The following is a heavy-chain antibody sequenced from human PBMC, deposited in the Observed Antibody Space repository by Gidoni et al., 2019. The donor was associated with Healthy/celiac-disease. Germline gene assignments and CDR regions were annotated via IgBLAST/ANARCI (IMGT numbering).Heavy chain of an antibody. V-gene: IGHV3-30*18. CDR2: ISYDGSNK. Sequence: QVQLVESGGGVVQPGRSLRLSCAASGFTFSSYGMHWVRQAPGKGLEWVAVISYDGSNKYYADSVKGRFTISRDNSKNTLYLQMNSLRAEDTAVYYCAKDLWVIAAADHDYFDYWGQGTLVTVSS. CDR1: GFTFSSYG. J-gene: IGHJ4*02. CDR3: AKDLWVIAAADHDYFDY. D-gene: IGHD6-13*01.